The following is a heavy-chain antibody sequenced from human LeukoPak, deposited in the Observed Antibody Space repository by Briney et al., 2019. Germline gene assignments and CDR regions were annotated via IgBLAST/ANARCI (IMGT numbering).Heavy chain of an antibody. Sequence: PSETLSLTCTVSGYSISSGEYFWGWIRQPPGKGLEWIGSIYLSGNTYYNPSLKSRVTMSVDTSKNQFSLKLSSVTAADTAVYYCARDGNGWYWVYWGQGTLVTVSS. CDR1: GYSISSGEYF. J-gene: IGHJ4*02. D-gene: IGHD6-19*01. CDR2: IYLSGNT. V-gene: IGHV4-38-2*02. CDR3: ARDGNGWYWVY.